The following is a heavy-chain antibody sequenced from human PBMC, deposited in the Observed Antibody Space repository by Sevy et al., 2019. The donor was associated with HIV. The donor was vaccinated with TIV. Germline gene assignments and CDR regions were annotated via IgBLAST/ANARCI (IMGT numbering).Heavy chain of an antibody. CDR2: INPNSGGT. D-gene: IGHD3-10*01. CDR3: ARDALLRGGYLVY. J-gene: IGHJ4*02. Sequence: ASVKVSCKASGYTFTDYYMHWVRQAPGQGLEWMGWINPNSGGTNYAQKFQGRVTMTRDTSISTAYMELSRLRSDDTAVYYCARDALLRGGYLVYGGQGILVTVSS. CDR1: GYTFTDYY. V-gene: IGHV1-2*02.